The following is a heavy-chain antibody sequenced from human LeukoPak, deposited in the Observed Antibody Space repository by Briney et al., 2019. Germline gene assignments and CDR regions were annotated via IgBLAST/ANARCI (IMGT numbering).Heavy chain of an antibody. CDR1: GGSISSYY. D-gene: IGHD3-3*01. CDR2: IYYSGST. CDR3: ARGTIFGNWFDP. Sequence: SETLSLTCTVSGGSISSYYWSWIRQPPGKGLEWIGYIYYSGSTNYNPPLKSRVTISVDTSKNQFSLKLSSVTAADTAVYYCARGTIFGNWFDPWGQGTLVTVSS. V-gene: IGHV4-59*01. J-gene: IGHJ5*02.